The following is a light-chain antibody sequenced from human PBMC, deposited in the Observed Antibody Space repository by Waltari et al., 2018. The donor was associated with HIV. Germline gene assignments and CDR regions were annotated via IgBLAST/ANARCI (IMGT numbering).Light chain of an antibody. Sequence: FMWTEPHPVPDHPRRILTTPCIGTMANIATGDVKGYQQRPGSYPTTVIYEDKKRPSGVPDRFSGSIDSSSNSASLIISGLKTEDEADYYCQSYDSSPVVFGGGTKLTVL. CDR2: EDK. CDR3: QSYDSSPVV. V-gene: IGLV6-57*01. CDR1: MANIATGD. J-gene: IGLJ2*01.